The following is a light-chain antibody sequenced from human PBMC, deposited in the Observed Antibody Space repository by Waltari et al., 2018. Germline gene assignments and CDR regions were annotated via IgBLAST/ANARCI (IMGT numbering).Light chain of an antibody. CDR1: QGIRND. Sequence: AIQMTQSPSSLSASVGDRVTITCWASQGIRNDLGWYQQKPGKAPKLLIYASPSLQSGVPSRFSGSGSGTDFTLTISSLQPEDFATYYCLQDYNYPWTFGQGTKVEIK. CDR3: LQDYNYPWT. J-gene: IGKJ1*01. CDR2: ASP. V-gene: IGKV1-6*01.